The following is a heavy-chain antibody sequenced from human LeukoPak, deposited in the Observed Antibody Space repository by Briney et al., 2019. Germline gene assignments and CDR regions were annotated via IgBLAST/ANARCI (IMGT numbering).Heavy chain of an antibody. CDR1: GGSISSRSYC. Sequence: IPSETLSLTCTVSGGSISSRSYCWGWIRQPPGKGLEWIGSIYYSGSTYYNPPLKSRVTISVDTSKNQFSLKLSSVTAADTAVYYCAGGIAAAGTSWFDPWGQGTLVTVSS. J-gene: IGHJ5*02. CDR2: IYYSGST. V-gene: IGHV4-39*01. CDR3: AGGIAAAGTSWFDP. D-gene: IGHD6-13*01.